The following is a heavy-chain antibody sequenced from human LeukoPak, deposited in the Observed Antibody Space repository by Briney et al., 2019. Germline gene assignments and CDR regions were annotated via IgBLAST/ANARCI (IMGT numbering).Heavy chain of an antibody. CDR2: MYYSGST. D-gene: IGHD5-12*01. J-gene: IGHJ4*02. V-gene: IGHV4-59*01. CDR1: GDSLSTYY. Sequence: SETLSLTCTVSGDSLSTYYWSWIRQPPGKGLECICYMYYSGSTNYNPSLKSRVTISLDTPKNQFSLRLNSVTAADTAVYYCARGVAGYGPYDYWGQGTLVTVSS. CDR3: ARGVAGYGPYDY.